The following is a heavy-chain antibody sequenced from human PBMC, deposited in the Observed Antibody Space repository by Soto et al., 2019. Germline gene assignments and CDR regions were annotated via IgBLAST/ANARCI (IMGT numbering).Heavy chain of an antibody. J-gene: IGHJ6*02. CDR3: ARVGIGYGMDV. V-gene: IGHV4-39*01. Sequence: TSETLSLTCTVSGGSISSSSYYWGWIRQPPGKGLEWIGSIYYSGSTYYNPSLKSRVTISVDTSKNQFSLKLSSVTAADTAVYYCARVGIGYGMDVWGQGTTVTVSS. CDR2: IYYSGST. CDR1: GGSISSSSYY.